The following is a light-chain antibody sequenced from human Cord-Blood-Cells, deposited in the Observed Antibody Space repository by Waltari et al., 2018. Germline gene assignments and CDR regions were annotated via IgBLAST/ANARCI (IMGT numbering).Light chain of an antibody. CDR1: QSVSSY. J-gene: IGKJ3*01. CDR2: DAS. Sequence: EIVLTQSPATLSLSPGERDTLSCRASQSVSSYLAWYQQNPGQAPRLLIYDASNRATGIPARFSGSGSGTDFTLTISSLEPEDFAVYYCQQRSNWLFTFGPGTKVDIK. V-gene: IGKV3-11*01. CDR3: QQRSNWLFT.